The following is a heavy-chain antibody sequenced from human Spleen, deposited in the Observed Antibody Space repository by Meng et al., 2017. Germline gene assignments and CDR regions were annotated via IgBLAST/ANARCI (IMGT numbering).Heavy chain of an antibody. V-gene: IGHV4-4*02. CDR2: IYHSGST. CDR1: GASISSDNW. D-gene: IGHD2-21*01. Sequence: QVLLQESGPGLVKPSGTLSLTCAVSGASISSDNWWSWVRQPPGKGLEWIGEIYHSGSTNYNPSLKSRITISVDKPKNQFSLTLSSVTAADTAVYYCTKNDFYCLGYWGQGTLVTVSS. J-gene: IGHJ4*02. CDR3: TKNDFYCLGY.